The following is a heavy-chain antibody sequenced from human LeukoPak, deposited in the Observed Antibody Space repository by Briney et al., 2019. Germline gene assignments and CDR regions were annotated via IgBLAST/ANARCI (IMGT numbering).Heavy chain of an antibody. J-gene: IGHJ4*02. Sequence: GGSLRLSCAASGFTFSSYWMAWVRQAPGKGLEWVANIKGDESARHQADSVKGRFTISRDNAQNSVYLQMSSLRGEDTAVYYCARDVGGSLDYWGQGTLVTVSS. V-gene: IGHV3-7*01. CDR2: IKGDESAR. D-gene: IGHD1-26*01. CDR3: ARDVGGSLDY. CDR1: GFTFSSYW.